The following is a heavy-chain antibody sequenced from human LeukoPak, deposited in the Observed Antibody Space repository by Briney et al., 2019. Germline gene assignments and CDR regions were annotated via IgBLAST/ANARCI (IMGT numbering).Heavy chain of an antibody. V-gene: IGHV3-23*01. D-gene: IGHD3-10*01. CDR1: GFTFSSYA. Sequence: GSLRLSCAASGFTFSSYAMSWVRQAPGKGLEWVSAISGSGDSTYYADSVKGRFTISRDNSMNTLYLQMNSLRAEDTAVYYCAKKHYFGSGSYEYWGQGTLVTVSS. CDR2: ISGSGDST. J-gene: IGHJ4*02. CDR3: AKKHYFGSGSYEY.